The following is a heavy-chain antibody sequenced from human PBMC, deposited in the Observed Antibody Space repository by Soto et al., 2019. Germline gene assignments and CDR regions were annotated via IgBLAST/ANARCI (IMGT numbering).Heavy chain of an antibody. CDR1: GFTFGSIA. J-gene: IGHJ4*02. CDR2: INDLGEPR. Sequence: PAGSLRLSCVASGFTFGSIAMSRVRRAPGRGLEWMSTINDLGEPRYYAESVRGRFAISRDNSKNPLSLEVNALRAEDTARYHCAKAFGDWYPFEKWGLGALVTVSS. CDR3: AKAFGDWYPFEK. D-gene: IGHD6-19*01. V-gene: IGHV3-23*01.